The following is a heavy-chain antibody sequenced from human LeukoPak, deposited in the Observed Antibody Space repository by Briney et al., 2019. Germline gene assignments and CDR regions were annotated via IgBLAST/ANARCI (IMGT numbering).Heavy chain of an antibody. D-gene: IGHD3-3*01. J-gene: IGHJ6*02. Sequence: PGRPLRLSCAASGFTFSSYAMHWVRQAPGKGLEWVAVISYDGSNKYYADSVKGRFTISRDNSKNTLYLQMNSLRAEDTAVYYCARDLLEYDFWSGYFTYYYGMDVWGQGTTVTVSS. CDR1: GFTFSSYA. CDR3: ARDLLEYDFWSGYFTYYYGMDV. CDR2: ISYDGSNK. V-gene: IGHV3-30*04.